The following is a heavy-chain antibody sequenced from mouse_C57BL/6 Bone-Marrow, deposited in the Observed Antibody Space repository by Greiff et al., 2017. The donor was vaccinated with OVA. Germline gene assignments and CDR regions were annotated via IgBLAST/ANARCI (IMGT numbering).Heavy chain of an antibody. Sequence: QVQLKQSGAELMKPGASVKLSCKATGYTFTGYWIEWVKQRPGHGLEWIGEILPGSGSTNYNEKFKGKATFTADTSSNTAYMQRSSLTTEDSAIYYCARVLRLVALREGWYFDVWGTGTTVTVSS. J-gene: IGHJ1*03. CDR2: ILPGSGST. V-gene: IGHV1-9*01. CDR3: ARVLRLVALREGWYFDV. D-gene: IGHD1-2*01. CDR1: GYTFTGYW.